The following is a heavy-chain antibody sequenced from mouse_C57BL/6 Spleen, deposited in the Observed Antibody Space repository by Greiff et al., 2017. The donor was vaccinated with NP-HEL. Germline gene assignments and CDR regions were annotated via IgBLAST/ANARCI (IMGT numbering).Heavy chain of an antibody. CDR3: AKTFHYYGSRFDV. J-gene: IGHJ1*03. D-gene: IGHD1-1*01. CDR2: IWRGGST. V-gene: IGHV2-5*01. Sequence: QVHVKQSGPGLVQPSQSLSITCTVSGFSLTSYGVHWVRQSPGKGLEWLGVIWRGGSTDYNAAFMSRLSITKDNSKSQVFFKMNSLQADDTAIYYCAKTFHYYGSRFDVWGTGTTVTVSS. CDR1: GFSLTSYG.